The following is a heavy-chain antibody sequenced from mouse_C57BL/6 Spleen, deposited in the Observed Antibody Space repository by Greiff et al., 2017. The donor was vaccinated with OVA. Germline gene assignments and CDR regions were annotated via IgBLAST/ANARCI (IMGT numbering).Heavy chain of an antibody. Sequence: EVHLVESGGGLVQPGGSLKLSCAASGFTFSDYYMYWVRQTPEKRLEWVAYISNGGGSTYYPDTVKGRFTISRDNAKNTLYLQMSRLKSEDTAMYYCARHDGLGDAMDYWGQGTSVTVSS. V-gene: IGHV5-12*01. CDR2: ISNGGGST. D-gene: IGHD4-1*01. J-gene: IGHJ4*01. CDR1: GFTFSDYY. CDR3: ARHDGLGDAMDY.